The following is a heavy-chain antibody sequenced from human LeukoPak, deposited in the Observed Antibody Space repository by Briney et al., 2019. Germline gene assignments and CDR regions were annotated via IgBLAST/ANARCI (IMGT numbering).Heavy chain of an antibody. V-gene: IGHV3-7*01. CDR1: GFTFSSYW. J-gene: IGHJ4*02. Sequence: GGSLRLSCAASGFTFSSYWLSWVRQAPGKGLEWVPNIKQDGSEKYYVDSVKGRFTISRDNAKNSLYLQMNSLRAEDTAVYYCARVATGGYSYGYNSKPSYYFDYWGQGTLVTVSS. D-gene: IGHD5-18*01. CDR3: ARVATGGYSYGYNSKPSYYFDY. CDR2: IKQDGSEK.